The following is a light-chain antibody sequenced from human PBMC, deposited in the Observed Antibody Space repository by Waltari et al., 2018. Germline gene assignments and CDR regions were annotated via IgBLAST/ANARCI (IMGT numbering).Light chain of an antibody. Sequence: QPVLTQPPSASGPPGQRVTSPCSGTRPNIRNHLVHWFQQPPGTAPKLLIFSNNQRPSGVPDRFSGSKPGNSASLAISGLQSEDEAEYYCAAWDDSLNGYVFGTGTKVTVL. V-gene: IGLV1-44*01. J-gene: IGLJ1*01. CDR3: AAWDDSLNGYV. CDR2: SNN. CDR1: RPNIRNHL.